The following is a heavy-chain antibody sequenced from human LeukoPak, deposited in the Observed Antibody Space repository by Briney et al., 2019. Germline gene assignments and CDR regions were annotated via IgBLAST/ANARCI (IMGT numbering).Heavy chain of an antibody. CDR1: GNTLTDYY. Sequence: ASVKVSCKASGNTLTDYYIHWVRQAPGQGLEWMGWFNPNSGSTNYAQKFQGRVTMTRDTSISTAYMELSRLRSDDTAVYYCVRNPGYDFWSGYYANWGQGTLVTVSS. CDR3: VRNPGYDFWSGYYAN. CDR2: FNPNSGST. D-gene: IGHD3-3*01. V-gene: IGHV1-2*02. J-gene: IGHJ4*02.